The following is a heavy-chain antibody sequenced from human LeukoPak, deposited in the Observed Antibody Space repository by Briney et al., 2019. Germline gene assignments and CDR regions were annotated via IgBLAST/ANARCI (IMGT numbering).Heavy chain of an antibody. V-gene: IGHV5-51*01. CDR3: ARLKPPYCSSTSCYAGPFDY. Sequence: GESLQISCQGSGSRFTSYWIGWVRQLPGKGLEWMGIIYPGDSDTRYSPSFQGQVTISDDKSISTAYLQWSSLKASDTAMYYCARLKPPYCSSTSCYAGPFDYWGQGTLVTVSS. D-gene: IGHD2-2*01. CDR1: GSRFTSYW. J-gene: IGHJ4*02. CDR2: IYPGDSDT.